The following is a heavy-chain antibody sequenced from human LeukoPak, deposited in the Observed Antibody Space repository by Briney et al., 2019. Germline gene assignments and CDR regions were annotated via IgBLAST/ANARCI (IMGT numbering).Heavy chain of an antibody. V-gene: IGHV3-9*01. Sequence: GGSLRLSCAASGFTFDDYAMHWVRQAPGKGLEWFSGISWNSGSIGYADSVKGRFTISRDNAKNSLYLQMNSLRAEDTAVYYCARDRPGGSYLDFDYWGQGTLVTVSS. CDR1: GFTFDDYA. D-gene: IGHD1-26*01. CDR2: ISWNSGSI. J-gene: IGHJ4*02. CDR3: ARDRPGGSYLDFDY.